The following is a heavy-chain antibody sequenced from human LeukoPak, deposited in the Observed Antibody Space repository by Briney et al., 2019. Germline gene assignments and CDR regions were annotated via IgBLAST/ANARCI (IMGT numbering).Heavy chain of an antibody. V-gene: IGHV1-24*01. Sequence: ASVKVSCKVSGYTLTELSMHWVRQAPGKGLEWMGGFDPEDGETIYAKNFQGRVTMTEDTSTDTASMELNNLTSEDTAVYYCVRFAAGPDPYYPWGQGTLVTVSS. D-gene: IGHD6-25*01. J-gene: IGHJ5*02. CDR3: VRFAAGPDPYYP. CDR1: GYTLTELS. CDR2: FDPEDGET.